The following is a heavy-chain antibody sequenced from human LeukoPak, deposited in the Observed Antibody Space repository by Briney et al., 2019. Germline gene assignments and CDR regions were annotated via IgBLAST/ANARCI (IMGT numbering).Heavy chain of an antibody. J-gene: IGHJ4*02. CDR2: IKSKADGGTT. CDR1: GFTFSNAW. D-gene: IGHD3-3*01. Sequence: MTGGSLRLSCAASGFTFSNAWMSWVRQAPGKGLEWVGRIKSKADGGTTDYAAPVKGRFTMSRDDSKNTLYLQMDSLKTEDTAVYYCTTASYYDFWSGYYRNPIPPFDYWGQGSHVAVSS. CDR3: TTASYYDFWSGYYRNPIPPFDY. V-gene: IGHV3-15*01.